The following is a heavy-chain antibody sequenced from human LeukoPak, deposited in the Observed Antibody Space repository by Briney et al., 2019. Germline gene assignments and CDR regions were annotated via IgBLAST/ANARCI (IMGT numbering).Heavy chain of an antibody. V-gene: IGHV4-34*01. J-gene: IGHJ4*02. Sequence: SETLSLTCAVYGGSFSGYYWSWIRQPPGKGLEWIGEINHSGSTNYNPSLKGRVTISLDTSKNQVSLRLSSVTAADTAVYYCARHPFATPFDYWGRGTLLTVSS. CDR1: GGSFSGYY. CDR3: ARHPFATPFDY. D-gene: IGHD2-15*01. CDR2: INHSGST.